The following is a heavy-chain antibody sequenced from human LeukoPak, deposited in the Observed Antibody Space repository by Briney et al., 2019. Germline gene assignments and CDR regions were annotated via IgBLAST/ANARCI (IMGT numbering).Heavy chain of an antibody. CDR3: AKRMYYDILTGYSTEYYFDY. Sequence: GGSLRLSCAASGFTFSSYAMSWVRQAPGKGLEWVSAISGSGGSTYYADSVKGWFTISRDNSKNTLYLQMNSLRAEDTAVYYCAKRMYYDILTGYSTEYYFDYWGQGTLVTVSS. CDR1: GFTFSSYA. D-gene: IGHD3-9*01. J-gene: IGHJ4*02. CDR2: ISGSGGST. V-gene: IGHV3-23*01.